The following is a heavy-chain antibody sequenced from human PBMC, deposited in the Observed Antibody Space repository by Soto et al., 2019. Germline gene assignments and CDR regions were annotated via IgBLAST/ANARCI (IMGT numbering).Heavy chain of an antibody. D-gene: IGHD5-18*01. J-gene: IGHJ6*02. CDR2: IYPGDSDT. V-gene: IGHV5-51*01. CDR3: ARQGADTAMVTFLGMDV. CDR1: GYSFTSYW. Sequence: GESLKISCKGSGYSFTSYWIGWVRQMPGKGLEWMGIIYPGDSDTRYSPSFQGQVTISADKSISTAYLQWSSLKASDTAMYYCARQGADTAMVTFLGMDVWGQGTTVTVSS.